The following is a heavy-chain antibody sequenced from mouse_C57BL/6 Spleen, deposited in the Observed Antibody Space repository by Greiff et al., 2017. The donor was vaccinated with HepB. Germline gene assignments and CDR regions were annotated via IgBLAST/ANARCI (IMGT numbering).Heavy chain of an antibody. CDR2: IFPGSGST. V-gene: IGHV1-75*01. Sequence: VQLQQSGPELVKPGASVKISCKASGYTFTDYYINWVKQRPGQGLEWIGWIFPGSGSTYYNEKFKGKATLTVDKSSSTAYMLLSSLTSEASAVYFFANQYYSNGDYYAMDYWGQGTSVTVSS. J-gene: IGHJ4*01. CDR1: GYTFTDYY. D-gene: IGHD2-5*01. CDR3: ANQYYSNGDYYAMDY.